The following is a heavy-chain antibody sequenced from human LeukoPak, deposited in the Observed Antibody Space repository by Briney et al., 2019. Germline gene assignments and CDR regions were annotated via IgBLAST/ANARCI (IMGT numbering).Heavy chain of an antibody. CDR3: ARASSSCHCSFDY. Sequence: SGGSESLSCAASGFTFSSYWVHWVRQAPGKGLVWVSRINSDGSSTHYADSVKGRFTIPRDNAKNTLYLQMNSLRAEDTAVYYCARASSSCHCSFDYWGQGTSVTVSS. J-gene: IGHJ4*02. D-gene: IGHD6-13*01. V-gene: IGHV3-74*01. CDR2: INSDGSST. CDR1: GFTFSSYW.